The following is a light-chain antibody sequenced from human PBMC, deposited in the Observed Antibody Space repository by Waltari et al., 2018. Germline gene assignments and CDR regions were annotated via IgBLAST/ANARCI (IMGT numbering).Light chain of an antibody. Sequence: SSELTQDPAVSVALGQTVRITCQGDSLRTSYASWYQLKPGQAPVLVIYGKYKRPSWIPDRISGYSSGATSSLTITGAQAEDEADYYCSSRNGRANQVVFAGGTKVTVL. J-gene: IGLJ3*02. V-gene: IGLV3-19*01. CDR2: GKY. CDR1: SLRTSY. CDR3: SSRNGRANQVV.